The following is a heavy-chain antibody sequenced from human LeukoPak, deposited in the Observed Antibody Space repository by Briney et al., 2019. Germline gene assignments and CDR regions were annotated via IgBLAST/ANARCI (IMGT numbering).Heavy chain of an antibody. CDR3: ARSYGDYLYYFDY. CDR2: INHSGST. J-gene: IGHJ4*02. D-gene: IGHD4-17*01. CDR1: GGSFSGYY. Sequence: SETLSLTCAVYGGSFSGYYWSWIRQPPGKGLEWIGEINHSGSTNYNPSLKSRVTISVDTSKNQFSLKLSSVTAADTAVYYCARSYGDYLYYFDYWGQGTLVTVSS. V-gene: IGHV4-34*01.